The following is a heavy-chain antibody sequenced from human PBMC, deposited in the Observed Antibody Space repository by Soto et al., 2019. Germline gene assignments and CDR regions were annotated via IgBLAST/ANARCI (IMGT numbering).Heavy chain of an antibody. Sequence: SETLSLTCAVDGGSFSGYYWSWIRQPPGKGLEWIGEINHSGSTNYNPSLQSRVTISVDTSKNQFSLKLSSVTAADTAVYYCARPLYGDYAGGYFDYWGQGTLVTVSS. J-gene: IGHJ4*02. CDR2: INHSGST. V-gene: IGHV4-34*01. CDR1: GGSFSGYY. D-gene: IGHD4-17*01. CDR3: ARPLYGDYAGGYFDY.